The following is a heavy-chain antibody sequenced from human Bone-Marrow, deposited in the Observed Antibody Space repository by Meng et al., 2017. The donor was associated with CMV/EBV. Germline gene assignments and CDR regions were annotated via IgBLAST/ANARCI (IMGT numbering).Heavy chain of an antibody. J-gene: IGHJ4*02. D-gene: IGHD3-10*01. V-gene: IGHV4-34*01. Sequence: ESLKISCAVYGGSFSGYYWGWIRQPPGKGLEWIGSIYYSGSTYYNPSLKSRVTVSVDTSKNQFSLKLSSVTAADTAVYYCARGLYGSGSYYNLRSGWDYYFDYWGEGTLVTASS. CDR1: GGSFSGYY. CDR2: IYYSGST. CDR3: ARGLYGSGSYYNLRSGWDYYFDY.